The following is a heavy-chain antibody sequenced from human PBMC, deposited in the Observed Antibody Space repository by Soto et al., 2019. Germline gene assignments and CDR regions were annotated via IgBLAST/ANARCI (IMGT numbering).Heavy chain of an antibody. Sequence: GGSLRLSCAASGFTFSNAWMNWVRQAPGKGLEWVSLIQSGGTTYYADSVKGRFTISRDNSKNTLYLQMNSLRAEDTAVYYCARAGATCYWSDYWGPGILVTVAS. CDR2: IQSGGTT. D-gene: IGHD2-2*01. CDR1: GFTFSNAW. CDR3: ARAGATCYWSDY. J-gene: IGHJ4*02. V-gene: IGHV3-66*01.